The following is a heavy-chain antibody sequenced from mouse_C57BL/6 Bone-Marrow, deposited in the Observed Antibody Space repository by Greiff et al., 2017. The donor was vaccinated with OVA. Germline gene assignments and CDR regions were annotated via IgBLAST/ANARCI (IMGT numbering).Heavy chain of an antibody. CDR2: IDPSDSYT. CDR1: GYTFTSYW. V-gene: IGHV1-50*01. Sequence: QVQLQQPGAELVKPGASVKLSCKASGYTFTSYWMQWVKQRPGQGLEWIGEIDPSDSYTNYNQKLKGKATLTVDTSSSTAYMQLSSLTSEDSAVYYCARLTTVVSWYVDVWGTGTTVTVSS. D-gene: IGHD1-1*01. J-gene: IGHJ1*03. CDR3: ARLTTVVSWYVDV.